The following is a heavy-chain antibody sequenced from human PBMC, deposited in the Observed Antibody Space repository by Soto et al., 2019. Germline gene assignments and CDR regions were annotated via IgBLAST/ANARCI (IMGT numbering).Heavy chain of an antibody. D-gene: IGHD1-1*01. CDR2: VSASGST. J-gene: IGHJ6*02. Sequence: SETLSLTCAVSGGSISGFFLTWVRQPPGMPLEGLGHVSASGSTVYNPSLQSRLTLSLDVSKNRFSLELTSVTAADTATYFCARGGSTHYYYGLDVWGQGTTVTVSS. CDR3: ARGGSTHYYYGLDV. V-gene: IGHV4-59*10. CDR1: GGSISGFF.